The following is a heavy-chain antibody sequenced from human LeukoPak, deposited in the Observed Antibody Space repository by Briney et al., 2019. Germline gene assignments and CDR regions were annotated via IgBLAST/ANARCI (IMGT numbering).Heavy chain of an antibody. V-gene: IGHV4-39*01. CDR1: GGSISSSFYY. Sequence: PSETLSLTCTVSGGSISSSFYYWGWIRQPPGKGLEWIGSIYHSGSTYYNPSLKSRVTISVDTSKNQFSLKLNSVTAADTAVYYCVRRTSGSYSDYWGQGTLVTVSS. J-gene: IGHJ4*02. CDR2: IYHSGST. CDR3: VRRTSGSYSDY. D-gene: IGHD1-26*01.